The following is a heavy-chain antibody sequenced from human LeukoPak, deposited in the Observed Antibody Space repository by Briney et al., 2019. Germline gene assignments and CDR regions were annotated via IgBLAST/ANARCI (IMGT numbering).Heavy chain of an antibody. V-gene: IGHV3-7*03. CDR1: GFTFSSYW. CDR2: INHNGNVN. Sequence: GGSLRLSCAASGFTFSSYWMNWARQAPGKGLEWVASINHNGNVNYYVDSVKGRFTISRDNAKNSLYLQMSNLRAEDTAVYFCAKGGGLDVWGQGATVTVSS. D-gene: IGHD3-16*01. J-gene: IGHJ6*02. CDR3: AKGGGLDV.